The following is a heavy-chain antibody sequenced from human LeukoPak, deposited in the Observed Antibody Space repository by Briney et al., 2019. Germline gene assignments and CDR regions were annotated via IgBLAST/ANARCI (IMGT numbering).Heavy chain of an antibody. CDR3: ARHECSGGSCYSNWFDP. Sequence: SETLSLTCTVSGGSISSYYWSWIRQPPGKGLEWVGYIYYSGSTNYNPSLKSRVTISVDTSKNQFSLKLSSVTAAGTAVYYCARHECSGGSCYSNWFDPWGQGTLVTVSS. CDR1: GGSISSYY. J-gene: IGHJ5*02. V-gene: IGHV4-59*08. CDR2: IYYSGST. D-gene: IGHD2-15*01.